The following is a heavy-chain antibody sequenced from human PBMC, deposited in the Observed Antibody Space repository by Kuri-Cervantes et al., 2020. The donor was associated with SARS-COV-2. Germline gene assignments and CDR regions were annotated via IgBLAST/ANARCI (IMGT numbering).Heavy chain of an antibody. CDR3: TGSPQGTYYYDSSGYYPGVY. V-gene: IGHV3-49*04. CDR2: IKSKAYGGTT. J-gene: IGHJ4*02. CDR1: GFTFGDYA. D-gene: IGHD3-22*01. Sequence: GESLKISCTASGFTFGDYAMSWVRQAPGKGLEWVGFIKSKAYGGTTEYAASVKGRFIISRDDSKSIAYLQMNSLKTEDTAVYYCTGSPQGTYYYDSSGYYPGVYWGQGTLVTVSS.